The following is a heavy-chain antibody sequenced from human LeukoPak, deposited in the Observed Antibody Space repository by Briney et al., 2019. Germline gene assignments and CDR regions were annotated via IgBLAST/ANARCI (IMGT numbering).Heavy chain of an antibody. Sequence: PSETLSLTCTVSGGSISSGGYYWSWIRQHPGKGLEWIGYIYYSGSTYYNPSLKSRVTISVDTSKNQFSLKLSSVTAEDTAVYYCTRSGSDIVVVPAASDYWGQGTLVTVSS. D-gene: IGHD2-2*01. CDR3: TRSGSDIVVVPAASDY. CDR2: IYYSGST. CDR1: GGSISSGGYY. V-gene: IGHV4-31*03. J-gene: IGHJ4*02.